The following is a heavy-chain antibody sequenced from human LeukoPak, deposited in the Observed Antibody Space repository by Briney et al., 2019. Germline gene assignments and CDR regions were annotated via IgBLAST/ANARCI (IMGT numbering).Heavy chain of an antibody. Sequence: GESLKISCKGSGYSFTSYWIAWVRQMPRKGLEWMGIIYPGDSDTRYSPSFQGQVTISADKSISTAYLQWSSLKASDTAMYYCARGLGYCSDTSYNLYDYWGQGTLVTVSS. CDR2: IYPGDSDT. D-gene: IGHD2-2*01. CDR3: ARGLGYCSDTSYNLYDY. CDR1: GYSFTSYW. J-gene: IGHJ4*02. V-gene: IGHV5-51*01.